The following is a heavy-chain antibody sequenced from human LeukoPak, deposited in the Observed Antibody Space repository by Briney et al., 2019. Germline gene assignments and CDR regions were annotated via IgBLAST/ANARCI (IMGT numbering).Heavy chain of an antibody. CDR3: ARGGYGGGNSGVIDS. V-gene: IGHV1-2*02. CDR1: GYTFIGYY. Sequence: ASVKVSCKASGYTFIGYYIHWVRQAPGQGLEWMGWINPNGGGTHYVQKFQGRVTMTRDTSISTAYMEVSRLRSDDTALYYCARGGYGGGNSGVIDSWGQGTQVTVSS. J-gene: IGHJ4*02. D-gene: IGHD4-23*01. CDR2: INPNGGGT.